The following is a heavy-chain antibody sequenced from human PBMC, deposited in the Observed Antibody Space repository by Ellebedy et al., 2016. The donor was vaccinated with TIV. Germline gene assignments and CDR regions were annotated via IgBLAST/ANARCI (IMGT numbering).Heavy chain of an antibody. CDR1: GGSLSGYY. Sequence: SETLSLTCAVYGGSLSGYYWSWIRQPPGKGLEWIGEIIQSGTMNYSPSLKSRVTISVDKSKNQFSLRLSSVTAADTAVYFCARGIYGSGSVDYWGQGTPVTVSS. D-gene: IGHD3-10*01. J-gene: IGHJ4*02. V-gene: IGHV4-34*01. CDR2: IIQSGTM. CDR3: ARGIYGSGSVDY.